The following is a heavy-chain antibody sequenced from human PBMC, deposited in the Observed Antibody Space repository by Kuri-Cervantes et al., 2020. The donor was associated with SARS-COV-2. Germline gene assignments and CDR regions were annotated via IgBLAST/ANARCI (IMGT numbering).Heavy chain of an antibody. CDR1: GFTFSSYA. CDR3: AKAPGLSWFRELASWYDP. J-gene: IGHJ5*02. V-gene: IGHV3-23*01. CDR2: ISGSGGST. D-gene: IGHD3-10*01. Sequence: GESLKISCAASGFTFSSYAMSWVRQAPGKGLEWVSAISGSGGSTYYADSVKGRFTISRDNSKNTLYLQMNSLRAEDTAVYYCAKAPGLSWFRELASWYDPCDQGTLVTVSS.